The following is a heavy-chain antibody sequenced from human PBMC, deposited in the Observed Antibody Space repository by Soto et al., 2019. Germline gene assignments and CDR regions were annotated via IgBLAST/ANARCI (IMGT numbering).Heavy chain of an antibody. CDR2: ISANNGDT. CDR3: ASMVRGSSIAYYAYIDV. J-gene: IGHJ6*03. D-gene: IGHD3-10*01. CDR1: GYTFTSHG. V-gene: IGHV1-18*01. Sequence: ASVKVSCKASGYTFTSHGISWVRQAPGQGLEWMGWISANNGDTNYAQKFQGRVTVTTDTSTSTAYMDLRSLRSEDTGVYYCASMVRGSSIAYYAYIDVWGKENTVTVS.